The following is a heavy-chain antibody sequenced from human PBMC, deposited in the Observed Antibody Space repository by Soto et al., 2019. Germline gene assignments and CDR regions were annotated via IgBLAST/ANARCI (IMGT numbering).Heavy chain of an antibody. CDR2: MNPNSGNT. CDR3: AIGGVFFFAAPTNPFDY. J-gene: IGHJ4*02. CDR1: GYTFTSYD. D-gene: IGHD3-10*01. V-gene: IGHV1-8*01. Sequence: QVQLVQSGAEVKKPGASVKVSCKASGYTFTSYDINWVRQATGQGLEWMGWMNPNSGNTGYAQKFQGRGTMTRNTSISTSYMELSSLISEDTAVYYCAIGGVFFFAAPTNPFDYWGQGTLGTVSS.